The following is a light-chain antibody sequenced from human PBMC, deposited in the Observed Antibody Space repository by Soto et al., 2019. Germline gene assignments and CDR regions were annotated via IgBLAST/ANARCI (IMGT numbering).Light chain of an antibody. J-gene: IGLJ3*02. CDR2: DVS. V-gene: IGLV2-11*01. Sequence: QSVLTQPRSVSGSPGQSVTISCTGTSSDVGGYNYVSWYQQHPGKAPKVMIYDVSRRPAGVPDRFSGSKSGNTASLTIFGLQAEDEADYYCCSHATSYTWVFGGGTKLTVL. CDR3: CSHATSYTWV. CDR1: SSDVGGYNY.